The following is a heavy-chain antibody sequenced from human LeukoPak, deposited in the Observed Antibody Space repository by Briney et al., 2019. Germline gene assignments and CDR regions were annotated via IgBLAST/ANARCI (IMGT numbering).Heavy chain of an antibody. Sequence: TLSLTCTVSGGSISSGGYYWSWIRQHPGKGLEWIGYIYYSGSTYYNPSLKSRVTISVDTSKNQFSLKLSSVTAADTAVYYCARVAGATMVRGVIRWFDPWGQGTLVTVSS. CDR3: ARVAGATMVRGVIRWFDP. D-gene: IGHD3-10*01. J-gene: IGHJ5*02. CDR1: GGSISSGGYY. V-gene: IGHV4-31*03. CDR2: IYYSGST.